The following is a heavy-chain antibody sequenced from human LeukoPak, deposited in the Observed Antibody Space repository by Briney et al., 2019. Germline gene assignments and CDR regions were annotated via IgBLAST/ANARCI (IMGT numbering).Heavy chain of an antibody. CDR2: INAGNGNT. D-gene: IGHD6-19*01. CDR3: ARGSPPDSSGSVGFDP. CDR1: GYTFTSYA. J-gene: IGHJ5*02. Sequence: ASVKVSRKASGYTFTSYAMHWVRQAPGQRLEWMGWINAGNGNTKYSQKFQGRVTITRDTSASTAYMELSSLRSEDTAVYYCARGSPPDSSGSVGFDPWGQGTLVTVSS. V-gene: IGHV1-3*01.